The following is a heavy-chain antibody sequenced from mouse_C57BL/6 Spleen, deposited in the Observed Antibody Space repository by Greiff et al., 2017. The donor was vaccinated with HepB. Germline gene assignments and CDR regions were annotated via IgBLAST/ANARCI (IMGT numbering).Heavy chain of an antibody. CDR1: GYTFTSYW. D-gene: IGHD2-1*01. CDR3: ARYPDLLWYLDD. V-gene: IGHV1-55*01. Sequence: QVQLKQPGAELVKPGASVKMSCKASGYTFTSYWITWVKQRPGQGLEWIGDIYPGSGSTNYNEKFKSKATLTVDTSSSTAYMQLSSLTSEDSAVYYCARYPDLLWYLDDWGQGTTLTVSS. CDR2: IYPGSGST. J-gene: IGHJ2*01.